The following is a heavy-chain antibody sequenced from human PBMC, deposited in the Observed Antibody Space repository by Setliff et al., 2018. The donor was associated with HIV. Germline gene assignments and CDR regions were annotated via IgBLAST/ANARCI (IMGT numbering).Heavy chain of an antibody. Sequence: PSETLSLTCTVSGGSINDYYWSWIRQPPGKGLEWIGYIYYSGSTNYNPSPKSRITIPVDTSKSKFSLTLRSVTAADTAVYYCARLPPYCGGYCFNFDYWCQGKLVTVSS. CDR1: GGSINDYY. D-gene: IGHD2-21*02. J-gene: IGHJ4*02. V-gene: IGHV4-59*08. CDR2: IYYSGST. CDR3: ARLPPYCGGYCFNFDY.